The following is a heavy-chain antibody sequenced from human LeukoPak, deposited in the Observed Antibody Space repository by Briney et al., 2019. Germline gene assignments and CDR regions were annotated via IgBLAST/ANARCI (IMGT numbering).Heavy chain of an antibody. J-gene: IGHJ4*02. CDR2: ISHSGST. Sequence: LETLSLTCAVSGYSISSGYYWGWIRQPPGKGLDWIGSISHSGSTYYNPSLRSRVTISIDTSKNQFSLRLNSVTATDTAVYYCARVGGCSYGNYYFNYWGQGTLVTVSS. CDR1: GYSISSGYY. CDR3: ARVGGCSYGNYYFNY. V-gene: IGHV4-38-2*01. D-gene: IGHD5-18*01.